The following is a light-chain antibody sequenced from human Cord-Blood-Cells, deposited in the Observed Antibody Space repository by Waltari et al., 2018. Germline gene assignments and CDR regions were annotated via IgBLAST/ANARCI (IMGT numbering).Light chain of an antibody. CDR2: AAS. Sequence: DIQMTQSPSSLSASVGDRVTITCRASQSISSYLNWYQQKPGKAPKLLIYAASSLQSGVPSRFSGSGSGTDFTLTISSLQPEDFATYYCQQSYSTPYTFGQVTKLGIK. J-gene: IGKJ2*01. CDR1: QSISSY. CDR3: QQSYSTPYT. V-gene: IGKV1-39*01.